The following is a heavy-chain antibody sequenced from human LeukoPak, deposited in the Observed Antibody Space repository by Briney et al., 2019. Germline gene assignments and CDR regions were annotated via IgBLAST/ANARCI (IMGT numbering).Heavy chain of an antibody. D-gene: IGHD1-20*01. J-gene: IGHJ4*02. CDR3: ARGITGTGGLFDY. V-gene: IGHV4-59*08. CDR1: GGSISSYY. Sequence: SETLSLTCTVSGGSISSYYWSWIRQPPGKGLEWIGYMYYGGSTNYNPSLKSRVTISVDTSKNQFSLKLSSVTAADTAVYYCARGITGTGGLFDYWGQGTLVTVSS. CDR2: MYYGGST.